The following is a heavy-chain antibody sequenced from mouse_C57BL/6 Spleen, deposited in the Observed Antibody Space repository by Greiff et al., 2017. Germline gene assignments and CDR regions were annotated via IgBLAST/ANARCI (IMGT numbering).Heavy chain of an antibody. CDR3: TRDEGGYYDYGYFDV. D-gene: IGHD2-4*01. CDR1: GFTFSSYA. J-gene: IGHJ1*03. V-gene: IGHV5-9-1*02. CDR2: ISSGGDYI. Sequence: EVMLVESGEGLVKPGGSLKLSCAASGFTFSSYAMSWVRQTPEKRLEWVAYISSGGDYIYYADTVKGRFTISRDNARNTLYLQMSSLKSEDTAMYYCTRDEGGYYDYGYFDVWGTGTTVTVSS.